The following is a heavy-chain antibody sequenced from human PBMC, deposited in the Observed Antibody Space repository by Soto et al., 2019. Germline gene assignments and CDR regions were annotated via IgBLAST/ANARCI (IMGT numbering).Heavy chain of an antibody. V-gene: IGHV4-39*01. J-gene: IGHJ6*02. Sequence: SETLSLTCTVSGGSISSSSYYWGWIRQPPGKGLEWIGSIYYSGSTYYNPSLKSRVTISVDTSKNQFSLKLSSVTAADTAVYYCARPLPYELLFKSADLPYGMDFSDQGLTVTVS. CDR1: GGSISSSSYY. CDR2: IYYSGST. CDR3: ARPLPYELLFKSADLPYGMDF. D-gene: IGHD3-3*01.